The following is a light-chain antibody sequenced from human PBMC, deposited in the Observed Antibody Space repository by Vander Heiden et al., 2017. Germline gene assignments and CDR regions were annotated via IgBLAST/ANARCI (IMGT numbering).Light chain of an antibody. V-gene: IGLV2-23*02. CDR2: EVR. CDR3: CSYAGSNTLR. J-gene: IGLJ2*01. Sequence: QSAPTPPASVSGSPGRSITLSGTGTSSNVGIFNLVAWYQQHPGKAPKRRMSEVRKRPSGVSNRFSGSKSGTTASLTISGLQAEDEADDDCCSYAGSNTLRFGGGTKLTVL. CDR1: SSNVGIFNL.